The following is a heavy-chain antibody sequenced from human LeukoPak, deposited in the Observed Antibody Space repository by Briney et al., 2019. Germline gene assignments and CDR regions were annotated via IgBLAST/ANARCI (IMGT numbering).Heavy chain of an antibody. J-gene: IGHJ5*02. CDR2: IYYSGST. CDR3: ARNRWGYSSSYNWFDP. Sequence: PSETLSLTCTVSGGSISSSSYYWGWIRQPPGKGLEWIGSIYYSGSTYYNPSLKSRVTISVDTSKNQFSLKLSSVTAADTAMYYCARNRWGYSSSYNWFDPWGQGTLVTVSS. D-gene: IGHD5-18*01. V-gene: IGHV4-39*07. CDR1: GGSISSSSYY.